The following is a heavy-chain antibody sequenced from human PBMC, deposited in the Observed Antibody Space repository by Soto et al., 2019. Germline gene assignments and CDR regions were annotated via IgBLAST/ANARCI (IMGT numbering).Heavy chain of an antibody. CDR3: ARLNRSSGWYRYYYYYGMDV. V-gene: IGHV5-10-1*01. CDR2: IDPSDSYT. Sequence: LKISCKGSGYSFTSYWISWVRQMPGKGLEWMGRIDPSDSYTNYSPSFQGHVTISADKSISTAYLQWSSLKASDTAMYYCARLNRSSGWYRYYYYYGMDVWGQGTTVTVSS. D-gene: IGHD6-19*01. CDR1: GYSFTSYW. J-gene: IGHJ6*02.